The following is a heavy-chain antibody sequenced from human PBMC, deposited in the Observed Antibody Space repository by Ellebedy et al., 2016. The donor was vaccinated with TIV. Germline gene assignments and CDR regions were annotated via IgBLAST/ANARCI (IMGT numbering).Heavy chain of an antibody. CDR2: IHYSGTT. CDR1: GGSISISNYY. Sequence: MPSETLSLTCTVSGGSISISNYYWIWIRQPPGKGLEWIGTIHYSGTTYYNPSLKSRVTVSVDTSKNQFSLNLSSVTAADTAVYYCARDPALPRGRFDTWGQGTLVTVSS. V-gene: IGHV4-39*07. J-gene: IGHJ5*02. CDR3: ARDPALPRGRFDT.